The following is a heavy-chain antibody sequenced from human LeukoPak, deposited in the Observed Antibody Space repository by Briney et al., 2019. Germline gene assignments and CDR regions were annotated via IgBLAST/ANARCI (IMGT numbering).Heavy chain of an antibody. V-gene: IGHV4-59*08. D-gene: IGHD6-13*01. CDR3: ARGGSSWYYFDY. CDR2: IYYSGST. CDR1: GGSISSYY. J-gene: IGHJ4*02. Sequence: SETLSLTCTVSGGSISSYYWSWIRQPPGKRLEWIGYIYYSGSTNYNPSLKSRVTISVDTSKNQFSLKLSSVTAADTAVYYCARGGSSWYYFDYWGQGTLVTVSS.